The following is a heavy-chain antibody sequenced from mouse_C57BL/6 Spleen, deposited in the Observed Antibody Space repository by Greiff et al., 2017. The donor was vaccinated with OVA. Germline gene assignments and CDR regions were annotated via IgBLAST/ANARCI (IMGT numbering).Heavy chain of an antibody. Sequence: QVQLQQPGTELVKPGASVKLSCKASRYTFTSYWMHWVKQRPGQGLEWIGNINPSNGGTNYNEKFKSKATLTVDKSSSTAYMQLSSLTSEDSAVYYCARSGSFYWYFDVWGTGTTVTVSS. CDR3: ARSGSFYWYFDV. V-gene: IGHV1-53*01. CDR2: INPSNGGT. CDR1: RYTFTSYW. J-gene: IGHJ1*03.